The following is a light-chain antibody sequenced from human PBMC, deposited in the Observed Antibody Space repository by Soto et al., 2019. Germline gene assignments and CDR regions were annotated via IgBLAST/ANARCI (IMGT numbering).Light chain of an antibody. CDR2: KAS. V-gene: IGKV1-5*03. CDR1: QSISSW. Sequence: DIQMTQSPSTLSASVGYRFTITCRASQSISSWLAWYQQKPGKAPKLLIYKASSLESGVPSRFSGSGSGTEFTLTISSLQPDDFATYYCQQYYSYPWTFGQGTTGDIK. J-gene: IGKJ1*01. CDR3: QQYYSYPWT.